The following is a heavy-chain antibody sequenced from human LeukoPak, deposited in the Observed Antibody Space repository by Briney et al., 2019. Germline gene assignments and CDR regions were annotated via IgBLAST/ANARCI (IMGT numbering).Heavy chain of an antibody. CDR1: GFTFSDYY. J-gene: IGHJ6*03. CDR2: VSSSGSTI. D-gene: IGHD6-13*01. V-gene: IGHV3-11*01. Sequence: PGGSLRLSCAASGFTFSDYYMSWIRQAPGKGLEWVSYVSSSGSTIYYADSVKGRFTISRDNAKNSLYLQMNSLRAEDTAVYYCARPRIAAAGYYYYYMDVWGKGTTVTISS. CDR3: ARPRIAAAGYYYYYMDV.